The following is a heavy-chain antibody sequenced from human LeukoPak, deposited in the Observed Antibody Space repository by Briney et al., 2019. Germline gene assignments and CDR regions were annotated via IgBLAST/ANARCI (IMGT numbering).Heavy chain of an antibody. J-gene: IGHJ4*02. CDR2: MDQDGSEE. Sequence: GGSLRLSCAASGFTLSDYWMSWVRQAPGKGLEWVANMDQDGSEENYVDSVKGRFTISRDDAKNSLYLQMSSPRAEDTAVYYCARESTEERPGCWGQGTLVTVSS. CDR1: GFTLSDYW. V-gene: IGHV3-7*01. CDR3: ARESTEERPGC. D-gene: IGHD1-1*01.